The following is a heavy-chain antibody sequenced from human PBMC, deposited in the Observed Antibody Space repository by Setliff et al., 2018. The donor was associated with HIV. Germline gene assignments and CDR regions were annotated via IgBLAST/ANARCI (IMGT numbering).Heavy chain of an antibody. Sequence: SETLSLTCAVYGQSISGYYWSWIRQTPGKGLEWIGEINHGGDTNYNPSLKSRVTISVGSSYNHFSLKLSSVTAADAAVYYCASRVYYYDSSGYLREEGFDPWGQGTLVTVSS. CDR3: ASRVYYYDSSGYLREEGFDP. V-gene: IGHV4-34*01. D-gene: IGHD3-22*01. J-gene: IGHJ5*02. CDR1: GQSISGYY. CDR2: INHGGDT.